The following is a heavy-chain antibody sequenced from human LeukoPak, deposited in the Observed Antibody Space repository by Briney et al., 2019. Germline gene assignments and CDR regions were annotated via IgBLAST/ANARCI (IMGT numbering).Heavy chain of an antibody. J-gene: IGHJ4*02. CDR2: IYYRGST. Sequence: SVTLSLTCTVSGGSISGYYWSWIRQPPGKGLEWIGFIYYRGSTNYNPSLKSRVTISVDTSKNQFSLKLSSVTAADTAVYYCASTLRWLAFDYWGQGSLVTVSS. CDR1: GGSISGYY. D-gene: IGHD6-19*01. V-gene: IGHV4-59*01. CDR3: ASTLRWLAFDY.